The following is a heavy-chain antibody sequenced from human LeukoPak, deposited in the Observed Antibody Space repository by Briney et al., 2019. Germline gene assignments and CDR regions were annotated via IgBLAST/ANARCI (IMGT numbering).Heavy chain of an antibody. V-gene: IGHV3-48*04. CDR1: GFTFSTYS. Sequence: GGSLRLSCAASGFTFSTYSMNWVRQAPGKGLEWVSYISSSGSTIYYADSVKGRFTTSRDNAKNSLNLQMNSLGAEDTAVYYCARGPYTGSYYPLPYWGQGTLVTVSS. CDR2: ISSSGSTI. D-gene: IGHD1-26*01. J-gene: IGHJ4*02. CDR3: ARGPYTGSYYPLPY.